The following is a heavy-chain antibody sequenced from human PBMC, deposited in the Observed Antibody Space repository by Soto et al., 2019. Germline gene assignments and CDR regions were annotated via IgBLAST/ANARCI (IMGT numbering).Heavy chain of an antibody. D-gene: IGHD3-3*01. J-gene: IGHJ4*02. Sequence: SETLSLTCTFSGSSISSSLSYWGWVRQPPGKGLEWIVSFYYTGGTYSTYYNPSLKSRVTISVDTSKSQFSLNLRSVTAADTAVYYCASPRQGNYDFLSGYYALDYWGQGTLVNVSS. CDR1: GSSISSSLSY. CDR3: ASPRQGNYDFLSGYYALDY. CDR2: FYYTGGT. V-gene: IGHV4-39*01.